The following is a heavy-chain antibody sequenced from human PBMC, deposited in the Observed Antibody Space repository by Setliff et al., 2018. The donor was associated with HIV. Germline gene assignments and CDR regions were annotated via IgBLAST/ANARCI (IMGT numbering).Heavy chain of an antibody. CDR1: GDSISTYC. CDR3: AREYCSAGSCYSGR. V-gene: IGHV4-4*07. CDR2: IYTSGRT. D-gene: IGHD2-15*01. Sequence: SETLSLTCTVSGDSISTYCWSWIRQPAGKGLEWIGRIYTSGRTNYNPSLKSRVDMSVDTSKNQFSLKLSSVTAADTAVYYCAREYCSAGSCYSGRWGQGMLVTVSS. J-gene: IGHJ4*02.